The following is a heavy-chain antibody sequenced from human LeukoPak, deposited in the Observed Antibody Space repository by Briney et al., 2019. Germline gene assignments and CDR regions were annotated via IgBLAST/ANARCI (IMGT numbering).Heavy chain of an antibody. Sequence: PSETLSLTCTVSGDSISSYDWSWIRQPPGKGLEWIGYADHSGITNYNPSLKSRVTISVDTSESQFSLTLNSVAAADTAIYYCARATGWYRSGFDSWGQGTLVTVSS. V-gene: IGHV4-59*12. D-gene: IGHD6-19*01. J-gene: IGHJ4*02. CDR3: ARATGWYRSGFDS. CDR1: GDSISSYD. CDR2: ADHSGIT.